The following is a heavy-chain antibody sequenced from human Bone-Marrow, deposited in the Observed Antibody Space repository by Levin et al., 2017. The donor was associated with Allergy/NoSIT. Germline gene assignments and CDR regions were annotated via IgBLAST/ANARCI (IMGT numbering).Heavy chain of an antibody. J-gene: IGHJ6*02. D-gene: IGHD4-17*01. V-gene: IGHV3-74*01. CDR1: GVTFRNYW. Sequence: GGSLRLSCAGTGVTFRNYWMHWVRQTPGKGLVWLSRINSDGSSRDYADSVKGRFTISRDNAKDTLYLQMNSLRADDTAVYYCARASSEYGLYYFGMDVWGQGTTVTVSS. CDR2: INSDGSSR. CDR3: ARASSEYGLYYFGMDV.